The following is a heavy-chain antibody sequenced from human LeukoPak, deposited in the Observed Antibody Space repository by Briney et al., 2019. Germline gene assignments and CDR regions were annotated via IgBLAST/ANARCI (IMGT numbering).Heavy chain of an antibody. J-gene: IGHJ4*02. V-gene: IGHV3-74*01. D-gene: IGHD1-20*01. CDR3: VSGITATSG. CDR1: GFTFSNSW. Sequence: AGSVSLSCVGSGFTFSNSWMHWVRQAQGKGLTWVSAIKTDGSSTSYVDSVKGRLTISRDNAKNTLYLQMNSLRSEDTAIYYCVSGITATSGWGQGTLVTVSS. CDR2: IKTDGSST.